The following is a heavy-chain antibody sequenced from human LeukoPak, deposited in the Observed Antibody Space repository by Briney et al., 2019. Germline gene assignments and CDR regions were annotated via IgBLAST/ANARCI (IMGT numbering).Heavy chain of an antibody. V-gene: IGHV3-23*01. CDR3: AKANRPGIAVAADY. Sequence: PGGSLRLSCAASGFTFSSYGMSWVRQAPGEGLEWVSAISGSGGSTYYADSVKGRFTISRDNSKNTLYLQMNSLRADDTAVYYCAKANRPGIAVAADYWGQGTLVTVSS. CDR1: GFTFSSYG. D-gene: IGHD6-19*01. J-gene: IGHJ4*02. CDR2: ISGSGGST.